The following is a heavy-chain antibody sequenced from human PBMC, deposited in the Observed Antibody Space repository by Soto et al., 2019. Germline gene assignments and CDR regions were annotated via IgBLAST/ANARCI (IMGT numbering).Heavy chain of an antibody. Sequence: QEQLVQSGGEVKKPGASVRVSCKASGYTFTKYGITWVRQAPGQGLEWMGWIGVYNGKTNYARKLQGRVIMTADTSASSAYMELRSLRSDHTAVYYCSRARYCTSPSCYNHYYYGMDIWCQGTTVSVSS. J-gene: IGHJ6*02. CDR2: IGVYNGKT. CDR3: SRARYCTSPSCYNHYYYGMDI. CDR1: GYTFTKYG. V-gene: IGHV1-18*04. D-gene: IGHD2-2*02.